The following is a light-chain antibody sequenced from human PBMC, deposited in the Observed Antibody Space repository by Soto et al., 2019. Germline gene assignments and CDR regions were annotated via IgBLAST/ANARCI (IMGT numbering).Light chain of an antibody. J-gene: IGLJ3*02. Sequence: NFMLTQPHSVSESPGKTVTISCTRSSGSIASNYVQWHKQRPGSAPTTVISEDNQRPSGVPDRFSGSIDSSSNSASLTISGLKTEDEADYYCQSYDSSNVVFGGGTKVTVL. CDR1: SGSIASNY. CDR3: QSYDSSNVV. V-gene: IGLV6-57*04. CDR2: EDN.